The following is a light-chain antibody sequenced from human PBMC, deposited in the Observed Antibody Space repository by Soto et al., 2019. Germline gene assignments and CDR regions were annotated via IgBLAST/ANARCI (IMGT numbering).Light chain of an antibody. Sequence: QSVLTQPASVSGAAGQRVTISCTESSSNIGAGYDVHWYQQLPGTAPKLLIYGNSNRPSGVPDRFSGSKSGTSASLAITGLQAEDEADYYYQSYDSSLSGWVFGGGTKLTV. CDR1: SSNIGAGYD. CDR2: GNS. J-gene: IGLJ3*02. V-gene: IGLV1-40*01. CDR3: QSYDSSLSGWV.